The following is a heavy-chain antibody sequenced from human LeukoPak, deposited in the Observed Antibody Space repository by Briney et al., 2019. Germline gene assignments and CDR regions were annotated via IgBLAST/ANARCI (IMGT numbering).Heavy chain of an antibody. J-gene: IGHJ6*02. CDR1: GGTFSSYA. Sequence: SVKVSCKASGGTFSSYAISWVRQAPGQGLEWMGGIIPIFGTANYAQKFQGRVTITADESTSTAYMELSSLRSEDTAVYYCAGVPRYPSPYYYYYGMDVWGQGTTVTVSS. D-gene: IGHD1-14*01. CDR3: AGVPRYPSPYYYYYGMDV. V-gene: IGHV1-69*13. CDR2: IIPIFGTA.